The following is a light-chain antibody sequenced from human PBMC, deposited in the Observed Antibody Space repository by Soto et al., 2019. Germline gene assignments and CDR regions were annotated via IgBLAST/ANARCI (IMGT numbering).Light chain of an antibody. V-gene: IGKV3-20*01. CDR3: QQYGSSPST. J-gene: IGKJ1*01. CDR1: QSVRSSN. Sequence: EIVLTQSPGTLSLSPGERATLSCRASQSVRSSNLAWYQQKPGQAPRLLIYGASSRATGIPHRFSGSGSGTDITLTISRLEPEDFAVYYCQQYGSSPSTFGQGTKVEIK. CDR2: GAS.